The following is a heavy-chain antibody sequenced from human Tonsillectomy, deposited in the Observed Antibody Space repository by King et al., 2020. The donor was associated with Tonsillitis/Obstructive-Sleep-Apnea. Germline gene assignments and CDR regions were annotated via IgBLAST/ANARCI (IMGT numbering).Heavy chain of an antibody. D-gene: IGHD3-9*01. CDR2: ISSSGRTI. CDR3: ARDKRYFDWLLDAFDI. J-gene: IGHJ3*02. Sequence: VQLVESGGGLAQPGGSLRLSCAGSGFTFSSYEMNWVRQAPGKGLEWGSYISSSGRTIYYADSVKGRFTISRDNAKKSLYLQMNGLRAEDTAVYYCARDKRYFDWLLDAFDIWGQGTMVTVSS. V-gene: IGHV3-48*03. CDR1: GFTFSSYE.